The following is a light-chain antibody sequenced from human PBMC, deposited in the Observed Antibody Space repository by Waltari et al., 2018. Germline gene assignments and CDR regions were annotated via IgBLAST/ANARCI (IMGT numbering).Light chain of an antibody. Sequence: DIQLTQSPSFLSASVGDIVTITCRASQGINSYLAWYQQKPGKAPNLLIYVASTLHSGVPSRFSGSGSGTEFTLTISSLQPEDCATYYCQQLNYYPFTFGPGTKVDIK. CDR2: VAS. CDR3: QQLNYYPFT. CDR1: QGINSY. J-gene: IGKJ3*01. V-gene: IGKV1-9*01.